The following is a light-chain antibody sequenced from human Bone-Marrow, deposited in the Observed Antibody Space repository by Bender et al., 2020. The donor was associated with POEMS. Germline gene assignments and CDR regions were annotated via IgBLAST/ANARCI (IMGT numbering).Light chain of an antibody. CDR3: SSYTGGSFDNYV. J-gene: IGLJ1*01. Sequence: QSALTQPASVSGSPGQSITISCTGTSNDIGGYDYVSWYQQHPGRAPKLIVYEVSKRPSGVPDRFSGSKSGNTASLTISGLQTEDEADYFCSSYTGGSFDNYVFGSGTKVTVL. CDR2: EVS. V-gene: IGLV2-14*01. CDR1: SNDIGGYDY.